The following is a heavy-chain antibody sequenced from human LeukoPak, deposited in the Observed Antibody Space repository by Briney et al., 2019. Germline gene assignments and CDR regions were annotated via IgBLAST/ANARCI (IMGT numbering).Heavy chain of an antibody. CDR2: INHSGST. CDR3: ARVVKYLRLPIYYFDY. CDR1: GGSFSGYY. D-gene: IGHD2-2*02. V-gene: IGHV4-34*01. J-gene: IGHJ4*02. Sequence: SETLSLTCAVYGGSFSGYYWSWIRQPPGKGLEWIGEINHSGSTNYNPSLKSRVTISVDTSKNQFSLKLSSVTAADTAVYYCARVVKYLRLPIYYFDYWGQGTLVTVSS.